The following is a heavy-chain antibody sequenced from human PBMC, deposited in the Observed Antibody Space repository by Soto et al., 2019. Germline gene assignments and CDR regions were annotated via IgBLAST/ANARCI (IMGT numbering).Heavy chain of an antibody. J-gene: IGHJ4*02. CDR1: GFTFSGYA. CDR2: ISGSGGST. V-gene: IGHV3-23*01. Sequence: GGSLRLSCAASGFTFSGYAMSWVRQAPGKGLEWVSVISGSGGSTYYADSVKGRFTISRDNSKNTLYLQMNSLRAEDTAVYYCAKGLTGYYDVDFWGQGTLVTVSS. D-gene: IGHD3-9*01. CDR3: AKGLTGYYDVDF.